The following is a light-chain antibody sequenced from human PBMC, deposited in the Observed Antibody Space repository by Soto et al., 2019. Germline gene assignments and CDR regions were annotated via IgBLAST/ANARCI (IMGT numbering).Light chain of an antibody. CDR1: QHISKL. J-gene: IGKJ2*01. V-gene: IGKV1-33*01. CDR2: DAS. Sequence: DTQMTPSPSSMYASAGDRVTLTCRASQHISKLINWYQQKPGKAPKLLIYDASILETGVPSRFSGSGYGTDFTFTISSLQSEDIATYYCQQYDNIPRTFGPGTKVDI. CDR3: QQYDNIPRT.